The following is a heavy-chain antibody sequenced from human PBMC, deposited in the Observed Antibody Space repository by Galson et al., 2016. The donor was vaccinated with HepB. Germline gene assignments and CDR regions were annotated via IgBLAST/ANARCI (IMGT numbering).Heavy chain of an antibody. CDR3: AREIWSAREGYNFFDY. CDR2: ISAHDGKT. D-gene: IGHD5-24*01. J-gene: IGHJ4*02. CDR1: GYSFKNYG. V-gene: IGHV1-18*01. Sequence: SVKVSCKASGYSFKNYGIVWVRQAPGQGLEWMAYISAHDGKTDFAQKFQGRVMLTTDRSTSTAYMELRNLRSDDTAVYYCAREIWSAREGYNFFDYWGQGTQVTVSS.